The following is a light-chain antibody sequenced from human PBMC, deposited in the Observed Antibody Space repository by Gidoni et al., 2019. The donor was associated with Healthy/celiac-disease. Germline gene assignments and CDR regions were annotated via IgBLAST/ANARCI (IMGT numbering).Light chain of an antibody. CDR1: SSNIVSTY. CDR2: RNN. Sequence: QSVLTQPPSASGTPGQRVTISCSGSSSNIVSTYVYWYQQLPGTAPKLLIYRNNQRPSGVPDRFSGSKSGTSASLAISGLRSEDEADYYCTAWDDSLWVFGGGTKLTVL. J-gene: IGLJ3*02. V-gene: IGLV1-47*01. CDR3: TAWDDSLWV.